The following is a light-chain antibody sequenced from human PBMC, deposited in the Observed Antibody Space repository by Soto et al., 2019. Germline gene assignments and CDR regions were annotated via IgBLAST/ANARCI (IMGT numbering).Light chain of an antibody. V-gene: IGLV2-8*01. J-gene: IGLJ3*02. CDR2: EVS. CDR3: SSYAGSNNLV. CDR1: SSDVGGHNY. Sequence: QSALTQPPSASGSPGQSVTISCTGTSSDVGGHNYVSWYQQHPGKAPKLMIYEVSERPSGVPDRFSGSKSGNTASLTVSGLQAEDEADYYCSSYAGSNNLVFGGGTKLTV.